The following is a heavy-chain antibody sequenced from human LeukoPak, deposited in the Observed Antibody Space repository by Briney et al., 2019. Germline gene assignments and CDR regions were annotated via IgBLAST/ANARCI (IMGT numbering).Heavy chain of an antibody. V-gene: IGHV1-69*02. CDR1: GYTLTELS. CDR3: ARRSIIEPDY. Sequence: ASVKVSCKVSGYTLTELSMHWVRQAPGQGLEWMGRIIPILGIANYAQKFQGRVTITADKSTSTAYMELSSLRSEDTAVYYCARRSIIEPDYWGQGTLVTVSS. D-gene: IGHD1-14*01. CDR2: IIPILGIA. J-gene: IGHJ4*02.